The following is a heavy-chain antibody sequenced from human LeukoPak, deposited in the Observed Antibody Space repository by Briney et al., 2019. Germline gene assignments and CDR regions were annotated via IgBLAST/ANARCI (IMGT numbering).Heavy chain of an antibody. CDR3: ARGRDHGFDI. CDR1: GLAFSASA. Sequence: PGGSLRLSCAASGLAFSASAMNWVRQTPGKGLEWLSFISSSSSDIYYGDSVRGRFTISRDNAKNSLYLQMNSLRAEDTAIYFCARGRDHGFDIWGQGTTVTVSS. V-gene: IGHV3-48*01. CDR2: ISSSSSDI. J-gene: IGHJ3*02.